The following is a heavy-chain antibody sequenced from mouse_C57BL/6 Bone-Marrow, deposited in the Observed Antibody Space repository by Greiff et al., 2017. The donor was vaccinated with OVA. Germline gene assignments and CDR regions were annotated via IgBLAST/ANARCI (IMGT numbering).Heavy chain of an antibody. D-gene: IGHD1-1*01. J-gene: IGHJ4*01. CDR1: GFTFTDYY. CDR2: IRNKANGYTT. Sequence: EVKLMESGGGLVQPGGSLSLSCAASGFTFTDYYMSWVRQPPGKALEWLGFIRNKANGYTTEYSASVKGRFTISRDNYQSILYLQMDALRAEDSATYYCARSVAYAMDYWGQGTSVTVSS. CDR3: ARSVAYAMDY. V-gene: IGHV7-3*01.